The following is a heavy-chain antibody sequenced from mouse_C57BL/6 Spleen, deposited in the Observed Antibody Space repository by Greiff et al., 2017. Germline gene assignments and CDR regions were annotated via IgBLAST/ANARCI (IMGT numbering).Heavy chain of an antibody. CDR3: ARLGDGYFFDY. Sequence: DVMLVESGGDLVKPGGSLKLSCAASGFTFSSYGMSWVRQTPDKRLEWVATISSGGSYTYYPDSVKGRFTISRDNAKNTLYLQMSSLKSEDTAMYYCARLGDGYFFDYWGQGTTLTVSS. CDR1: GFTFSSYG. J-gene: IGHJ2*01. V-gene: IGHV5-6*02. CDR2: ISSGGSYT. D-gene: IGHD2-3*01.